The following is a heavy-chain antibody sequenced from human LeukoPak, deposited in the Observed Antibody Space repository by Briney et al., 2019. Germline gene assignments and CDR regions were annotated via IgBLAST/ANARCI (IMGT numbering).Heavy chain of an antibody. Sequence: PGGSLRLSCAASGFTFSSYAMSWVRQAPGKGLEWVSGISGIGGRTYYADSVRGRFTISRDNSKNTLYLQMNSLKAEDTAVYYCAKDLMGQWLSPYYYGMDVWGQGTTVTVSS. CDR1: GFTFSSYA. CDR3: AKDLMGQWLSPYYYGMDV. CDR2: ISGIGGRT. J-gene: IGHJ6*02. V-gene: IGHV3-23*01. D-gene: IGHD6-19*01.